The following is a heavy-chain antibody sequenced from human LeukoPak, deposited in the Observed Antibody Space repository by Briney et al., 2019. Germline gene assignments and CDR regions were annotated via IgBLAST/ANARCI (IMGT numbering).Heavy chain of an antibody. V-gene: IGHV1-2*02. J-gene: IGHJ4*02. CDR2: INLNSGDT. D-gene: IGHD2-2*01. Sequence: ASVKVSCKASGYTFIDYYMHWVRPAPGRGFEGMGWINLNSGDTNYAQKFHGRVTMTRDTSISTAHMELSRLRSDDTAVYYCARANFLYCSSTTCLFDYWGQGTLVIVSS. CDR1: GYTFIDYY. CDR3: ARANFLYCSSTTCLFDY.